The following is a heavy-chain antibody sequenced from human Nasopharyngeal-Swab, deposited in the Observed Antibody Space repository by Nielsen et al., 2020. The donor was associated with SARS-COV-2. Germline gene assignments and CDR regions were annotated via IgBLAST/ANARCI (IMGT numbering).Heavy chain of an antibody. V-gene: IGHV1-46*01. CDR2: INPSGGST. J-gene: IGHJ4*02. Sequence: ASVKVSCKASGYTFTSYYMHWVRQAPGQGLEWMGIINPSGGSTSYAQKFQGRATMTRDTSTSTVYMELSSLRSEDTAVYYCAREGNYYGSGSPLDYWGQGTLVTASS. D-gene: IGHD3-10*01. CDR3: AREGNYYGSGSPLDY. CDR1: GYTFTSYY.